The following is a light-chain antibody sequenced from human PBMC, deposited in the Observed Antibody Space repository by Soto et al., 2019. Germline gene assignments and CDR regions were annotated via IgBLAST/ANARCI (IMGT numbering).Light chain of an antibody. CDR1: QSVSSSY. Sequence: EIVLTQSPGTLSLSGGERATLSCRASQSVSSSYLAWYQQKPGQAPRLLIYDASSRATGIPDRFSGSGSGTDFTLTISRLEPEDFAVYYCQQYGSSPRTFGQGTKVEIK. CDR3: QQYGSSPRT. V-gene: IGKV3-20*01. CDR2: DAS. J-gene: IGKJ1*01.